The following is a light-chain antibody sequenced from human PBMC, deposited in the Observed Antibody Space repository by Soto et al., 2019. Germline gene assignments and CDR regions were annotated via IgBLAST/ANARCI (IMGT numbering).Light chain of an antibody. V-gene: IGLV2-23*02. CDR2: EVT. Sequence: QSALTQPASVSGSPGQSITISCTGTRSDVGSYNLVSWYQQHPGKAPKLIIFEVTKRRSGVSLRFSGSKSGNTASLTIPGLQAEDEADYSCCSYAGNYTCVFGSGTKVTVL. CDR1: RSDVGSYNL. CDR3: CSYAGNYTCV. J-gene: IGLJ1*01.